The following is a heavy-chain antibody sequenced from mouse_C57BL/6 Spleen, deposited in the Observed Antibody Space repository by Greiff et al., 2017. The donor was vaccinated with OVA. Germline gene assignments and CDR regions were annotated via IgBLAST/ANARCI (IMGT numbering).Heavy chain of an antibody. CDR1: GFTFSSYA. J-gene: IGHJ2*01. Sequence: EVQVVESGEGLVKPGGSLKLSCAASGFTFSSYAMSWVRQTPEKRLEWVAYISSGGDYIYYADTVKGRFTISRDNARNTLYLQMSSLKSEDTAMYYCTRDGDYDGALDYWGQGTTLTVSS. V-gene: IGHV5-9-1*02. CDR2: ISSGGDYI. D-gene: IGHD2-4*01. CDR3: TRDGDYDGALDY.